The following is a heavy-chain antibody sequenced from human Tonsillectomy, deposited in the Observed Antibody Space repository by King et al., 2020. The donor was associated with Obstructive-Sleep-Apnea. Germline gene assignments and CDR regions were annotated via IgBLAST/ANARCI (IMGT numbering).Heavy chain of an antibody. CDR1: GFTFRSYS. V-gene: IGHV3-23*04. CDR3: AKAYTYNYAGYYGLDV. D-gene: IGHD1-7*01. CDR2: IIVSGDST. J-gene: IGHJ6*02. Sequence: VQLVESGGGLVQPGGSLRLSCAASGFTFRSYSMTWVRQAPGKGLEWGSGIIVSGDSTYYADSVKGRFTFSRDNSKKTLSLQMNSLRVEDTAVYYCAKAYTYNYAGYYGLDVWGQGTTVTVPS.